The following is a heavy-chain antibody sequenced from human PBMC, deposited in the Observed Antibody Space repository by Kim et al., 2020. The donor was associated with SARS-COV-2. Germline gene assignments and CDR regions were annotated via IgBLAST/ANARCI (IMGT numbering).Heavy chain of an antibody. J-gene: IGHJ4*02. CDR2: N. D-gene: IGHD3-16*01. Sequence: NDYAVSVKSRITITPDTSKNQFFLQMNSVPPEDTAVYYCARRGAYYGYDYWGQGTLVTVSS. CDR3: ARRGAYYGYDY. V-gene: IGHV6-1*01.